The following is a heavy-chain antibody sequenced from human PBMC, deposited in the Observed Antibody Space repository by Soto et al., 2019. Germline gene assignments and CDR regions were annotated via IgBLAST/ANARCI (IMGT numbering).Heavy chain of an antibody. J-gene: IGHJ4*02. V-gene: IGHV3-21*01. CDR2: ISSSRSYI. CDR1: GFTFSSYS. CDR3: ARDAAPNVGNYYFDY. Sequence: GGSLRLSCAASGFTFSSYSMNWVRQAPGKGLEWVSSISSSRSYIYYAASVKGRFTISRDNANNSLYLQMNSLIAEDKAVYYCARDAAPNVGNYYFDYWGQGTLVTVSS. D-gene: IGHD1-7*01.